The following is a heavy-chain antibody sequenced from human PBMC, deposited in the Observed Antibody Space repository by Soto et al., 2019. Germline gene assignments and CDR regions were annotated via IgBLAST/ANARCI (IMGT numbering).Heavy chain of an antibody. CDR1: GFTVKNYQ. CDR2: IYSGGVT. CDR3: ARDPSTTGYYGLDA. Sequence: GGSLRLSCAASGFTVKNYQMNWVRQAPGKGMEWVSVIYSGGVTYYPDSVKGRFTTIRDTSKNTVYLQMNSLRADDTAMSYCARDPSTTGYYGLDAWGQGTTVTVSS. J-gene: IGHJ6*02. V-gene: IGHV3-53*01.